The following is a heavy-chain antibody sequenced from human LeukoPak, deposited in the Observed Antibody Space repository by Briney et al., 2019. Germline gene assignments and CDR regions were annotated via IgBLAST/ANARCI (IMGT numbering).Heavy chain of an antibody. D-gene: IGHD4-17*01. CDR2: IYPGDSDT. J-gene: IGHJ3*01. CDR3: ARTSVTTRGVFDV. Sequence: GESLKISCKGSGYSFTNYWIGWVRQMPGKGLEWMGIIYPGDSDTRYSPSFQGQVTISADKSISTAYLQWSSLKAADTAIYYCARTSVTTRGVFDVWGQGTMVTVSS. V-gene: IGHV5-51*01. CDR1: GYSFTNYW.